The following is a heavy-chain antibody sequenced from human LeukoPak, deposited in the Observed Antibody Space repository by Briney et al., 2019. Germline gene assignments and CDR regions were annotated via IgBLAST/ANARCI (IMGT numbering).Heavy chain of an antibody. CDR3: ARVRVVWDLDDAFDI. V-gene: IGHV3-21*04. CDR2: ISSSSTYI. Sequence: GGSLRLSCAASGFTFSSYRMNWVRQAPGKGLEWVSCISSSSTYIYYADSVKGRFSISRDNAKNSLYLQMNSLRAEDTALYFCARVRVVWDLDDAFDIWGQGTMVTVSS. D-gene: IGHD1-26*01. J-gene: IGHJ3*02. CDR1: GFTFSSYR.